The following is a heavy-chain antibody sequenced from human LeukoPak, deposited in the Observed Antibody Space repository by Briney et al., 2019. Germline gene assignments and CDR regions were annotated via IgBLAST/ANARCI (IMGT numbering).Heavy chain of an antibody. CDR2: ITLSRTTI. Sequence: GGSLRLSCAASGFTFSNYNMNWVRQAPGKGLEWVAYITLSRTTIYYADSVKGRFTISRDNAKNSLSLQMNSLRDEDTAVYYCARSPTFRGWFDPWGQGTLVTVSS. V-gene: IGHV3-48*02. J-gene: IGHJ5*02. D-gene: IGHD2/OR15-2a*01. CDR1: GFTFSNYN. CDR3: ARSPTFRGWFDP.